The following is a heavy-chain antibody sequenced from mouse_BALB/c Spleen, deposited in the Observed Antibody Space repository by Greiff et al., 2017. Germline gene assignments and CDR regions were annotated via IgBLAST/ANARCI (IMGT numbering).Heavy chain of an antibody. D-gene: IGHD4-1*01. CDR2: INPGSGGT. CDR3: ARSGDY. CDR1: GYAFTNYL. J-gene: IGHJ2*01. V-gene: IGHV1-54*01. Sequence: QVQLKESGAELVRPGTSVKVSCKASGYAFTNYLIEWVKQRPGQGLEWIGVINPGSGGTNYNEKFKGKATLTAAKSSSTAYMQLSSLTSDDSAVYFCARSGDYWGQGTTLTVSS.